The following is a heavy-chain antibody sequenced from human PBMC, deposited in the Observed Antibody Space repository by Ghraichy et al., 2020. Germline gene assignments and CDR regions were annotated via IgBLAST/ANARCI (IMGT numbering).Heavy chain of an antibody. Sequence: ASVKVSCKASGYTFTSYAMNWVRQAPGQGLEWMGWINTNTGNPTYAQGFTGRVVFSLDNSVSTAYLQISSLKAEDTAVYYCAREQRPPNWGWVSRPMDYWGQGTLVTVSS. CDR3: AREQRPPNWGWVSRPMDY. CDR2: INTNTGNP. D-gene: IGHD7-27*01. J-gene: IGHJ4*02. V-gene: IGHV7-4-1*02. CDR1: GYTFTSYA.